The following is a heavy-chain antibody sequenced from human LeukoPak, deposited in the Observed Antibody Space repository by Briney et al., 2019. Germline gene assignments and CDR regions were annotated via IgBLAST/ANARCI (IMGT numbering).Heavy chain of an antibody. CDR3: ARGPMTGTTSYMDV. V-gene: IGHV3-48*02. Sequence: GGSLRLSCAASGSTLSSYSMNWVRQAPGKGLECVSHISVSGSITFYADSVKGRFTISRDNAKNSLYLQMSSLRDEDTAVYYCARGPMTGTTSYMDVWGKGTTVTVSS. J-gene: IGHJ6*03. CDR2: ISVSGSIT. D-gene: IGHD1-7*01. CDR1: GSTLSSYS.